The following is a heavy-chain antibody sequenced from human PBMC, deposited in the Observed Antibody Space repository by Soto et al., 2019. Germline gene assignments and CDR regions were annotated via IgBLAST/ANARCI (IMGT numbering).Heavy chain of an antibody. Sequence: QVQLVQSGAEVKKPGASVKVSCKASGYTFTGYYMHWVRQAPGQGLEWMGWINPNSGGTNYAQKFQGWVTMTRDTSISTAYMELSRLRSDDTAVYYCAMDSSGYYHHWYYFDYWGQGTLVTVSS. CDR1: GYTFTGYY. J-gene: IGHJ4*02. CDR2: INPNSGGT. D-gene: IGHD3-22*01. V-gene: IGHV1-2*04. CDR3: AMDSSGYYHHWYYFDY.